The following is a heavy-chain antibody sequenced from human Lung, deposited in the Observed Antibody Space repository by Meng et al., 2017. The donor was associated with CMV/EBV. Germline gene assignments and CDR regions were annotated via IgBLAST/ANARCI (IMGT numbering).Heavy chain of an antibody. Sequence: GGSLRLXCAASGFTFDDYTMHWVRQAPGKGLEWVSLISWDGGSTYYADSVKGRFTISRDNSKNSLYLQMNSLRTEDTALYYCAKDRYSVSYSSPGYFDYWGQGTLVTVSS. CDR3: AKDRYSVSYSSPGYFDY. J-gene: IGHJ4*02. V-gene: IGHV3-43*01. D-gene: IGHD1-26*01. CDR1: GFTFDDYT. CDR2: ISWDGGST.